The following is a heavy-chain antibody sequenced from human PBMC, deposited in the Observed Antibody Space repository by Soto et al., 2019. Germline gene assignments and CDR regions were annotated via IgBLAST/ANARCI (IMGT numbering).Heavy chain of an antibody. Sequence: SETLSLTCTVSGGSISSNYWTWIRQPPGKGLEWIGYVYNSGSTNYNPSLKSRVTISEDTSKSQFSLKVNSMTAADTAVYYCAKGLSSGWLGWFDPWGQGTLVTVSS. CDR1: GGSISSNY. CDR2: VYNSGST. D-gene: IGHD6-19*01. J-gene: IGHJ5*02. CDR3: AKGLSSGWLGWFDP. V-gene: IGHV4-59*01.